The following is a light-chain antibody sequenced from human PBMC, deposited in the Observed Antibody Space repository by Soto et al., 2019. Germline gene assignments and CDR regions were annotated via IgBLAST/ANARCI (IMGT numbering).Light chain of an antibody. V-gene: IGKV3-15*01. CDR3: KHYNDWTCQ. CDR1: QSVGFK. J-gene: IGKJ1*01. CDR2: DAS. Sequence: EIVMTQSPSTLSVSPWGIATLSCRASQSVGFKLFWYQQRPGHSPRPLIYDASTRATDVPVRFSGSGSGTEFTLNIGSLQSEDFQVYNCKHYNDWTCQFGQGTXVEIK.